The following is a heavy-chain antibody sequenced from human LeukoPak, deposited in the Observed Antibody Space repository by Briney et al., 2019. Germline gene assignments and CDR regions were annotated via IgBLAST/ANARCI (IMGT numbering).Heavy chain of an antibody. CDR2: IRYDGSNK. CDR1: GFTFSSYG. V-gene: IGHV3-30*02. D-gene: IGHD5-24*01. Sequence: PGGSLRLSCAASGFTFSSYGMHWVRQAPGKGLEWVAFIRYDGSNKYYADSVKGRFTISRDNSKNTLYLQMNSLRAEDTAVYYCAKDQEMATITWDEDYWGQGTLVTVSS. J-gene: IGHJ4*02. CDR3: AKDQEMATITWDEDY.